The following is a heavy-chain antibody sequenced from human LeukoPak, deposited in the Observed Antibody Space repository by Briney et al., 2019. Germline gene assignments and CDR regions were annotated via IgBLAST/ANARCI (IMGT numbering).Heavy chain of an antibody. V-gene: IGHV1-69*13. J-gene: IGHJ4*02. D-gene: IGHD2-2*01. CDR1: GGTFSSYA. CDR3: AVGGPRTAVVPAARAPAFDY. CDR2: IIPIFGTA. Sequence: ASVKVSCKASGGTFSSYAISWVRQAPGQGLEWMGGIIPIFGTANYAQKFQGRVTITADESTSTAYMELSSLRSEDTAVYYCAVGGPRTAVVPAARAPAFDYWGQGTLVTVSS.